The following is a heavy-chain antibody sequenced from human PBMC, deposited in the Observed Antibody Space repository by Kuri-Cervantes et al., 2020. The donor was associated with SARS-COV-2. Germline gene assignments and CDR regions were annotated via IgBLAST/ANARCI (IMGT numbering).Heavy chain of an antibody. J-gene: IGHJ4*02. CDR3: ARAISSWFDY. CDR2: ISSSSSTI. D-gene: IGHD6-13*01. V-gene: IGHV3-48*02. CDR1: GFTFSSYS. Sequence: GESLKISCAASGFTFSSYSMNWVRQAPGKGLEWVSYISSSSSTIYYADSVKGRFTISRDNAKNSLYLQMNRLRDEDTAVYYCARAISSWFDYWGQGTLVTVSS.